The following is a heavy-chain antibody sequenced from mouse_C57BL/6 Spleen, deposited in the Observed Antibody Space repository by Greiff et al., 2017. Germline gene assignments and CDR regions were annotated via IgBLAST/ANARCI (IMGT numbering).Heavy chain of an antibody. J-gene: IGHJ1*03. D-gene: IGHD1-1*01. Sequence: QVQLQQPGAELVKPGASVKMSCKASGYTFTSYWITWVKQRPGQGLEWIGDIYPGSGSTNYNEKFKSKATLTVDTSSSTAYMQLSSLTSEDSAVFYCARPYSGSSYRYFDVWGTGTTVTVSS. CDR1: GYTFTSYW. CDR2: IYPGSGST. V-gene: IGHV1-55*01. CDR3: ARPYSGSSYRYFDV.